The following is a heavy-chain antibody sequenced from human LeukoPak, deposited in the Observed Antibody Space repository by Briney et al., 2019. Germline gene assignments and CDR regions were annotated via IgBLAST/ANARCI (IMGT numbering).Heavy chain of an antibody. V-gene: IGHV1-2*02. J-gene: IGHJ4*02. CDR3: ARVDASSLAVHY. Sequence: GASVTVSCKTSGYAFTRYYLNWVRQAPGQGLEWMGRINPNTGSTDSGQKFQGRVTMTRDTSISTAYMELSSLTFDDTAVYYCARVDASSLAVHYWGQGTLVTVSS. CDR1: GYAFTRYY. D-gene: IGHD6-19*01. CDR2: INPNTGST.